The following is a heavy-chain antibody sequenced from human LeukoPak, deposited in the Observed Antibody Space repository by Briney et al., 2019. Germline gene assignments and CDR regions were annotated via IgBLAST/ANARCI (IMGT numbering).Heavy chain of an antibody. V-gene: IGHV3-48*03. D-gene: IGHD2-8*02. CDR3: ARSWSRKAPFDY. CDR2: ISNSGGTI. J-gene: IGHJ4*02. Sequence: GGSLRLPCAASGFTFSSFEMNWVRQAPGKGLEWISYISNSGGTIYYPDSVKGRFTISRDDAKNSLYLQMNSLRAEDTAVYYCARSWSRKAPFDYWGQGTLVTVSS. CDR1: GFTFSSFE.